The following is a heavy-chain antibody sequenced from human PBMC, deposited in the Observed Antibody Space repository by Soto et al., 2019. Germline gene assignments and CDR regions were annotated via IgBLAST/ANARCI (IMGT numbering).Heavy chain of an antibody. CDR2: IIPIFGTA. CDR1: GGTFSSYA. V-gene: IGHV1-69*13. Sequence: GASVKVSCKASGGTFSSYAISWVRQAPGQGLEWMGGIIPIFGTANYAQKFQGRVTITADESTSTAYMELSSLRSEDTAVYYCARGRNVVVITRFDYWGRGTLVTVSS. J-gene: IGHJ4*02. D-gene: IGHD3-22*01. CDR3: ARGRNVVVITRFDY.